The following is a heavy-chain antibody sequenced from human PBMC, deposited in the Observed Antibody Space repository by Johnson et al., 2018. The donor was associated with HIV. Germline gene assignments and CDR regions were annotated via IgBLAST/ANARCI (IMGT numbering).Heavy chain of an antibody. Sequence: QVQLVESGGGLVQPGRSLRLSCAASGFTFSSYGMHWVRQAPGKGLEWVAVISYDGSNKYYADSVKGRFTISRDNSKNTLYLQMNSLRAEDTAVDYCARASLYAGGAFDIWGQGTMVTVSS. CDR2: ISYDGSNK. D-gene: IGHD3-16*02. CDR1: GFTFSSYG. J-gene: IGHJ3*02. V-gene: IGHV3-30*19. CDR3: ARASLYAGGAFDI.